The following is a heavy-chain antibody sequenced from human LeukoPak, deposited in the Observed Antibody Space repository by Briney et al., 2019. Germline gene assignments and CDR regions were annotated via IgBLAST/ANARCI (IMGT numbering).Heavy chain of an antibody. V-gene: IGHV3-7*05. J-gene: IGHJ6*02. CDR1: GFTSSSYW. CDR2: IKQDGSEE. D-gene: IGHD6-6*01. CDR3: ARDPYSSTWSYGMDV. Sequence: GGSLRLSCAASGFTSSSYWMSWVRQAPGKGLEWVANIKQDGSEEVYVDSVKGRFTISRDNAKNSLFQQMNTLRAEDTAVYYCARDPYSSTWSYGMDVWGQGTTVTVSS.